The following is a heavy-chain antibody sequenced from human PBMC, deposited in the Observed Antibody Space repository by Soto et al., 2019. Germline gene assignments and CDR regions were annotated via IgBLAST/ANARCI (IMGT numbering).Heavy chain of an antibody. Sequence: ASVKVSCKASGYTFTSYGISWVRQAPGQGLEWMGWISAYNGNTNYAQKLQGRVTMTTDTSTSTAYMELRSLRSDDTAVYYCARQFGLESGTGQYSSGWYPFDYWGQGNLVTVSS. CDR3: ARQFGLESGTGQYSSGWYPFDY. D-gene: IGHD6-19*01. V-gene: IGHV1-18*01. CDR2: ISAYNGNT. J-gene: IGHJ4*02. CDR1: GYTFTSYG.